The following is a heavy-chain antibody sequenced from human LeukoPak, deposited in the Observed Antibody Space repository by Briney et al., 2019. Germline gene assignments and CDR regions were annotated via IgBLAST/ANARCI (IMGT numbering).Heavy chain of an antibody. V-gene: IGHV3-30*02. CDR1: GFTFSSYS. Sequence: GGSLRLSCAASGFTFSSYSMNWVRQAPGKGLEWVAFIRYDGSNKYYADSVKGRFTISRDNSKNTLYLQMNSLRAEDTAVFYCAKDLLRFSEWLLDYWGQGTLVTVSS. CDR2: IRYDGSNK. CDR3: AKDLLRFSEWLLDY. D-gene: IGHD3-3*01. J-gene: IGHJ4*02.